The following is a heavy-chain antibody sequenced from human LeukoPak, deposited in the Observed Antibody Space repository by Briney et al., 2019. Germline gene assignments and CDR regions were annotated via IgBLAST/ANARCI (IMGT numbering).Heavy chain of an antibody. CDR1: GGSISSGGYS. Sequence: KSSETLSLTCAVSGGSISSGGYSWSWLRQPPGKGLEWIGYIYHSGSTYYNPSLKSRVTISVDRSKNQFSLKLSSVTAADTAVYYCARGFDDYGDSDAFDIWGQGTMVTVSS. CDR2: IYHSGST. J-gene: IGHJ3*02. D-gene: IGHD4-17*01. CDR3: ARGFDDYGDSDAFDI. V-gene: IGHV4-30-2*01.